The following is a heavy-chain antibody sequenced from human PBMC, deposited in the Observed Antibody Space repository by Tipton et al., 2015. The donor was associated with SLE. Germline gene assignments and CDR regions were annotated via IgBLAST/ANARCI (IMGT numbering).Heavy chain of an antibody. CDR2: ISGSGGST. Sequence: SLRLSCTASGFTFGDYAMSWVRQAPGKGLEWVSAISGSGGSTYYADSVKGRFTISRDNSKNTLYLQMNSLRAEDTAVYYCANGGRYGSGSYWDYWGQGTLVTVSS. D-gene: IGHD3-10*01. CDR1: GFTFGDYA. J-gene: IGHJ4*02. V-gene: IGHV3-23*01. CDR3: ANGGRYGSGSYWDY.